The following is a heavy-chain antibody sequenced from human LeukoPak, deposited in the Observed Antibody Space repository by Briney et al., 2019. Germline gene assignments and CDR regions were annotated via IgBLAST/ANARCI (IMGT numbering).Heavy chain of an antibody. CDR2: ISYEGRTT. Sequence: GGSLRLSCAVSGFTFSIYWMTWVRQAPGKGLEWVAVISYEGRTTYYADSVKGRFTISRDNSRNTLFLQMDSLRPEDTGVYYCARTTTPHYYGSGSYALGYWGQGTLVTVPS. CDR3: ARTTTPHYYGSGSYALGY. J-gene: IGHJ4*02. D-gene: IGHD3-10*01. CDR1: GFTFSIYW. V-gene: IGHV3-30*03.